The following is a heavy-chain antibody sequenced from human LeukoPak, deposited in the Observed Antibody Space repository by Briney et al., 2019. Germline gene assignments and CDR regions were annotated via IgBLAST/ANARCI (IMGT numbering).Heavy chain of an antibody. CDR2: IYTSGST. J-gene: IGHJ6*02. V-gene: IGHV4-61*02. CDR1: GGSIGSGSYY. CDR3: ARDHLYYYYGMDV. Sequence: SETLSLTCTVSGGSIGSGSYYWSWIRQPAGKGLEWIGRIYTSGSTNYNPSLKSRVTISVDTSKNQFSLKLSSVTAADTAVYYCARDHLYYYYGMDVWGQGTTVTVSS.